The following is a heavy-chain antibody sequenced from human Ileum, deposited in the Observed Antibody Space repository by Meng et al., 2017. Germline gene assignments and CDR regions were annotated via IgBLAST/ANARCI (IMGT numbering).Heavy chain of an antibody. CDR3: ATSIMAAGTIDY. CDR1: GFSFSTYA. D-gene: IGHD6-13*01. CDR2: IWSNGINK. V-gene: IGHV3-33*01. J-gene: IGHJ4*02. Sequence: GESLKISCAASGFSFSTYAMHWVRQAPGKGLEWVAVIWSNGINKYYVDSVKGRFTISRDNSKNTVYVQMNSLRDEDTAVYYCATSIMAAGTIDYWGQGTLVTVSS.